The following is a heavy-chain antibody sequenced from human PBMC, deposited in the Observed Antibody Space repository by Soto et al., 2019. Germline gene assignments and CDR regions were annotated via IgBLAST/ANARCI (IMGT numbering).Heavy chain of an antibody. CDR1: GGSFSGYY. V-gene: IGHV4-34*01. J-gene: IGHJ6*02. D-gene: IGHD2-2*02. Sequence: SETLSLTCAVYGGSFSGYYWSWIRQPPGKGLEWIGEINHSGSTSYNPSLKSRVTISVDTSKNQFSLKLSSVPTADTAVYYCARASYCSSTSCYRRGYYGMDVWGQGTTVTVSS. CDR2: INHSGST. CDR3: ARASYCSSTSCYRRGYYGMDV.